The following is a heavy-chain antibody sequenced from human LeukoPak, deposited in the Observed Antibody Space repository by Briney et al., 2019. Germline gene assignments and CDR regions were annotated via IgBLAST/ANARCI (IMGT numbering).Heavy chain of an antibody. CDR3: ARDLLSEIAVAGDAFDI. J-gene: IGHJ3*02. Sequence: AGGSLRLSCAVSGFTFSTYSMNWVRQAPGKGLEWVSSISSSSSYIYYVDSVKGRFTISRDNAKNSLYLQMNSLRAEDTAVYYCARDLLSEIAVAGDAFDIWGQGTMVTVSS. CDR2: ISSSSSYI. V-gene: IGHV3-21*01. D-gene: IGHD6-19*01. CDR1: GFTFSTYS.